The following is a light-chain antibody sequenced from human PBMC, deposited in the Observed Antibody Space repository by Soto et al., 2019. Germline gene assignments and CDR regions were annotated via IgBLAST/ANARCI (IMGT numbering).Light chain of an antibody. Sequence: DFVMTQTPLSLSVAPGQPASISCESSRSLLHVTGETFLFWYLQKPGQSPQLLIYEVSTRVSGVPDRFSGSGSGTDFTLEISRVETDDVGIYYCMQSTQLPPTFGQGTRLEI. CDR1: RSLLHVTGETF. CDR3: MQSTQLPPT. J-gene: IGKJ5*01. CDR2: EVS. V-gene: IGKV2D-29*02.